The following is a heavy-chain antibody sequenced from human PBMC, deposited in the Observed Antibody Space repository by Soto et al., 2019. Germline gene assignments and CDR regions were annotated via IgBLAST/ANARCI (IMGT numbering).Heavy chain of an antibody. D-gene: IGHD5-12*01. Sequence: PGGSLRLSCAASGFTFSSYWMHWVRQVPGKGLVWVSHINSDGSSITYADSVKGRFTISRDNANNTLYLQMNSLRAEDTAVYYCAKGFPGGYSGYDASFDYWGQGTLVTVSS. V-gene: IGHV3-74*01. CDR1: GFTFSSYW. CDR2: INSDGSSI. J-gene: IGHJ4*02. CDR3: AKGFPGGYSGYDASFDY.